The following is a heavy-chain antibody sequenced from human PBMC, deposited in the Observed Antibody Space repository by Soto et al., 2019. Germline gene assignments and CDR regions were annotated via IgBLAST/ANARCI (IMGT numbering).Heavy chain of an antibody. Sequence: ASVKVSCKASGGTFSSYAISWVRQAPGQWLEWMGGIIPIFGTANYAQKFQGRVTITADESTSTAYMELSSLRSEDTAVYYCARSSGYYGSGSYYYYYYGMDVWGQGTTVTVSS. J-gene: IGHJ6*02. D-gene: IGHD3-10*01. V-gene: IGHV1-69*13. CDR1: GGTFSSYA. CDR2: IIPIFGTA. CDR3: ARSSGYYGSGSYYYYYYGMDV.